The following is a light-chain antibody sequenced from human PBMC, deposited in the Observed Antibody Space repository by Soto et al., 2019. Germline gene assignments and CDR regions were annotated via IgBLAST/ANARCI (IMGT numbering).Light chain of an antibody. CDR2: DAS. J-gene: IGKJ1*01. CDR3: QQYSDWPPWT. CDR1: QGVRGK. Sequence: EIVMTQSPSTLSVSPGERVTLSCRASQGVRGKLAWYQQKPGQSPRLLIYDASIRATGIPAKFSGSGSGTEFTLPISSLQSEDFALSYCQQYSDWPPWTFGQGTKVEMK. V-gene: IGKV3-15*01.